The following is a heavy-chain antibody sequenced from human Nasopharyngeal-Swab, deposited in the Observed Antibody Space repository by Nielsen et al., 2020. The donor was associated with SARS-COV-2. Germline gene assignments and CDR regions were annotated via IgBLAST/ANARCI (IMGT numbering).Heavy chain of an antibody. CDR1: GFTFRSYA. CDR3: ARPSGVFQLSYGWYLLH. D-gene: IGHD2-2*01. J-gene: IGHJ1*01. V-gene: IGHV3-30*04. Sequence: GGSLRLSCAASGFTFRSYAISWVRQAPGKGLEWVAVISYDGSSSYYADSVKGRFIISRDNSKNTVYLQINSLRAEDTAVYYCARPSGVFQLSYGWYLLHWGQGTLVTVSS. CDR2: ISYDGSSS.